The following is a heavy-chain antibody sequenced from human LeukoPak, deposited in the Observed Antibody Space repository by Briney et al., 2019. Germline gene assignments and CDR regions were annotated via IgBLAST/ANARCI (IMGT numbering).Heavy chain of an antibody. Sequence: SETLSLTCTVSGGSISSSSYYWGWIRQPPGKGLEWIGSIYYSGSTYYNPSLKSRVTISVDTSKNQFSLKLSSVTAADTAVYYCASSYCGGDCYVDYWGQGTLVTVSS. CDR3: ASSYCGGDCYVDY. V-gene: IGHV4-39*01. J-gene: IGHJ4*02. CDR2: IYYSGST. D-gene: IGHD2-21*01. CDR1: GGSISSSSYY.